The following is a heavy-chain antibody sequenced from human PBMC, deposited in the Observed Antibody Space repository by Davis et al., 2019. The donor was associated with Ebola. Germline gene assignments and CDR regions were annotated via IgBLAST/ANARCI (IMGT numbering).Heavy chain of an antibody. CDR3: ARGLRILLVVPAATPWFDP. D-gene: IGHD2-2*01. CDR1: GGSFSGYY. CDR2: INHSGST. V-gene: IGHV4-34*01. J-gene: IGHJ5*02. Sequence: PSETLSLTCAVYGGSFSGYYWSWIRQPPGKGLEWIGEINHSGSTNYNPSLKSRVTISVDTSKNQFSLKLSSVTAADTAVYYCARGLRILLVVPAATPWFDPWGQGTLVTVSS.